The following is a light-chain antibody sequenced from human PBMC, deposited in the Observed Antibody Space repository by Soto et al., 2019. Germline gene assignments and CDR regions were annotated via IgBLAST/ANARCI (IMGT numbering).Light chain of an antibody. J-gene: IGKJ3*01. V-gene: IGKV1-12*01. CDR2: AAS. Sequence: DIPMTQSPSSVSASVGDGVTITCRASQGITNWLAWYQQKPGKAPKLLIYAASFLESGVPSRFSGSGSGTDFTLTISSLQPEDFATYYCQQADSFPFTFGPGTKVDIE. CDR3: QQADSFPFT. CDR1: QGITNW.